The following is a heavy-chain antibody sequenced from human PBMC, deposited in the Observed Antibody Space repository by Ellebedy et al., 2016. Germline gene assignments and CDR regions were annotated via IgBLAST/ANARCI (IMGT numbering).Heavy chain of an antibody. CDR3: AADAYGSEVDYDY. J-gene: IGHJ4*02. V-gene: IGHV1-58*01. Sequence: ASVKVSCKASGFTFSSSAVQWVRQARGQRLEWIGWIVVGSGDTSYAQKFQERVTITRDMSTSTAYMELSSLRSEDTAVYYCAADAYGSEVDYDYWGQGTLVTVSS. D-gene: IGHD3-10*01. CDR1: GFTFSSSA. CDR2: IVVGSGDT.